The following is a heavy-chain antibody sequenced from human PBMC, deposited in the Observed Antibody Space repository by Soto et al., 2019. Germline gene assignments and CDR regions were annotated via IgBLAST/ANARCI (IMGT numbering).Heavy chain of an antibody. J-gene: IGHJ5*01. D-gene: IGHD3-16*01. CDR2: IYATGTT. CDR3: VRDGTKTLRDWFDP. CDR1: GASISGFH. Sequence: SETLSLTCTVSGASISGFHWSWIRKSAGKGLEWIGRIYATGTTDYNPSLKSRVMMSVDTSKKQFSLKLRSVTAADTGVYYCVRDGTKTLRDWFDPWGQGISVTTSS. V-gene: IGHV4-4*07.